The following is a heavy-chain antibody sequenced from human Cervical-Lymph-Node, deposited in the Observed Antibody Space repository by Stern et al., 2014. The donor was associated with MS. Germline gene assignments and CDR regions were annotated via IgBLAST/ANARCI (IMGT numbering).Heavy chain of an antibody. V-gene: IGHV2-5*02. CDR3: AHRRGVFGFYP. J-gene: IGHJ5*02. CDR1: DFSLNTSGVS. Sequence: QITLKESGPTVVKPTQTLTLTCTFSDFSLNTSGVSVGWIRQPPGKALEWLALFYWDDDKRYSPSLKTRLTVTKDTSKNQVVLTMTNMDPVDTGTYFCAHRRGVFGFYPWGQGTLVTVSS. D-gene: IGHD3-10*01. CDR2: FYWDDDK.